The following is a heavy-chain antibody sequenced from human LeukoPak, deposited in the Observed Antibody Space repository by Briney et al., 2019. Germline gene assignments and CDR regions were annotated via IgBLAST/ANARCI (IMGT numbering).Heavy chain of an antibody. V-gene: IGHV3-20*01. CDR2: INWNGGST. D-gene: IGHD6-19*01. J-gene: IGHJ4*02. CDR1: GFTFDDYG. CDR3: ARDQGSGWYYFDY. Sequence: PGGYLRLSCAASGFTFDDYGMSWVRQAPGKGRVWVSGINWNGGSTGYADSVKGRFTISRDNAKNSLYLQMNSLRAEDTALYHCARDQGSGWYYFDYWGQGTLVTVSS.